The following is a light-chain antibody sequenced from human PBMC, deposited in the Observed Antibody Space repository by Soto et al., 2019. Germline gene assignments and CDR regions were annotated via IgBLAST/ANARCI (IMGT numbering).Light chain of an antibody. J-gene: IGKJ5*01. Sequence: EIVMTQSPATLSVSPGERATLSCRASHSVSSNLAWYQQKPGQVPRLLIYGASTRATGVPARFTGSGSGTEFTLTFSSLQSEDCAVYYCQQYNNWPLTFGQGTRLEI. CDR3: QQYNNWPLT. CDR1: HSVSSN. V-gene: IGKV3-15*01. CDR2: GAS.